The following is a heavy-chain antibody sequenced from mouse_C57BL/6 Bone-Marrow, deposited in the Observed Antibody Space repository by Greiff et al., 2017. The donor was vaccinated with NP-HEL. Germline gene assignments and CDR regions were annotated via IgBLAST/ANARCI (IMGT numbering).Heavy chain of an antibody. CDR1: GFTFSDYG. D-gene: IGHD2-12*01. J-gene: IGHJ4*01. V-gene: IGHV5-17*01. CDR2: ISSGSSTI. Sequence: DVMLVESGGGLVKPGGSLQLSCAASGFTFSDYGMHWVRQAPEKGLEWVAYISSGSSTIYYADTVKGRFTISRDNAKNTLFLQMTSLRSEDTAMYYCARRYRGLYYYAMDYWGQGTSVTVSS. CDR3: ARRYRGLYYYAMDY.